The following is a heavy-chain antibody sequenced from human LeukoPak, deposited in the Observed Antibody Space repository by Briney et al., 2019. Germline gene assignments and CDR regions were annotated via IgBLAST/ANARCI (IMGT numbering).Heavy chain of an antibody. CDR2: ISAYNGNT. CDR3: ARDGVPAAMHYYYGMDV. J-gene: IGHJ6*02. D-gene: IGHD2-2*01. CDR1: GYTFTSYG. Sequence: GASVKVSCKASGYTFTSYGISWVRQAPGQGLEWMGWISAYNGNTNYAQKLQGRVTMTTDTSTSTAYMELRSLGSDDTAVYYCARDGVPAAMHYYYGMDVWGQGTTVTVSS. V-gene: IGHV1-18*01.